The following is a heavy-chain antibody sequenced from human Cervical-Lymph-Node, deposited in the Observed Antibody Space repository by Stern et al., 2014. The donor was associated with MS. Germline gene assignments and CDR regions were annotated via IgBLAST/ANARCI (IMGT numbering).Heavy chain of an antibody. V-gene: IGHV3-64D*06. Sequence: EVQLVESGGGLVQPGGSLRLSCSASGFTFSSYAMHWVRQAPGKGLEYVSAISSNGGSTYYADSVKGRFTISRDNSKNTLYLQMSGLRAEDTAVYYCVSLLIAVSCYWGQGTLVTVSS. CDR1: GFTFSSYA. CDR3: VSLLIAVSCY. D-gene: IGHD6-19*01. J-gene: IGHJ4*02. CDR2: ISSNGGST.